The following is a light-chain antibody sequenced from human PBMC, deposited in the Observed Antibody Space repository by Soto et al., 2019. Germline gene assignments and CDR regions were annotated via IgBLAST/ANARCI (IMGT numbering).Light chain of an antibody. CDR3: QQYGWT. V-gene: IGKV3-20*01. Sequence: EIVLTQSPGTLSLSPGERATLSCRASQSVTSSYLAWYQQKPGQAPRLLIYGASSRATGIPDRFRGSGSGXXXXXXXXXXEXEXXXXXYCQQYGWTFGQGTKVEIK. CDR1: QSVTSSY. J-gene: IGKJ1*01. CDR2: GAS.